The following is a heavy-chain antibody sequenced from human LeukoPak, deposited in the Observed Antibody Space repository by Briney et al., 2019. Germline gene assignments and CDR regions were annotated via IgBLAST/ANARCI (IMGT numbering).Heavy chain of an antibody. J-gene: IGHJ4*01. CDR1: GYTFSNYG. CDR3: ARDNDKVVDH. V-gene: IGHV1-18*01. CDR2: ITAYNGNR. D-gene: IGHD1-1*01. Sequence: ASVRVSCKTSGYTFSNYGISWVRQAPGQGLEWMGWITAYNGNRLYAQRFQGRITLTTDTSTSTSYMELGSLEYDDTAIYYCARDNDKVVDHWGQGTLVTVSS.